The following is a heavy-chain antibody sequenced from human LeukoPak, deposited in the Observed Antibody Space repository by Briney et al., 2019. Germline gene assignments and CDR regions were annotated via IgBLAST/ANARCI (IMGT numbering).Heavy chain of an antibody. D-gene: IGHD3-10*01. CDR1: GGSISSGGYY. Sequence: PSETLSLTCTVSGGSISSGGYYWSWIRQHPGKGLEWIGYIYYSGSTYYNPSLKSRVTISVDTSKNQFSLKLSPVTAADTAVYYCARREAMVRGPGYFDYWGQGTLVTVSS. CDR2: IYYSGST. CDR3: ARREAMVRGPGYFDY. J-gene: IGHJ4*02. V-gene: IGHV4-31*03.